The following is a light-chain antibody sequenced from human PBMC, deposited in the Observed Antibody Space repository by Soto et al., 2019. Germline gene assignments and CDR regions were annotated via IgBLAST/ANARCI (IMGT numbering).Light chain of an antibody. V-gene: IGLV3-21*02. CDR1: DIGSKS. CDR3: QVWFSSRDQVV. J-gene: IGLJ2*01. Sequence: SYELTQPPSVSVAPGQTARITCGGNDIGSKSVHWYQQKPGQAPELVVYEDSGRPSGIPERFSGSNSGNTATLTISRVEAGDEADFYCQVWFSSRDQVVFGGGTQLTVL. CDR2: EDS.